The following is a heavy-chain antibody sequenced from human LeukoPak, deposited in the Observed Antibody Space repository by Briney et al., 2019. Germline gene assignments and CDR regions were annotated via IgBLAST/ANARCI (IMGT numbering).Heavy chain of an antibody. D-gene: IGHD4-17*01. J-gene: IGHJ4*02. CDR3: ARTYGDYARGPYDY. V-gene: IGHV4-38-2*01. CDR1: GYSISSGYY. Sequence: SETLSLTCAVSGYSISSGYYWGWIRQPPGKGLEWIGSIYHSGSTYYNPSLKSRVTISVDTSKNHFSLKLSSVTAADTAVYYCARTYGDYARGPYDYWGQGTLVTVSS. CDR2: IYHSGST.